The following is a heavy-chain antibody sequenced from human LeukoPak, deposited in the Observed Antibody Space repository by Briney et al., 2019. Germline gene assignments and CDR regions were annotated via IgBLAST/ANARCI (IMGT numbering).Heavy chain of an antibody. CDR1: GGSISSSSYY. D-gene: IGHD3-22*01. J-gene: IGHJ5*02. V-gene: IGHV4-39*01. CDR3: ARRVTYYDSSGYSNWFGP. Sequence: PSETLSLTCTVSGGSISSSSYYWGWIRQPPGKGLEWIGSIYYSGNTYYNPSLKSRVTISVDTSKNQFSLKLSSVTAADTAVYYCARRVTYYDSSGYSNWFGPWGQGTLVTVSS. CDR2: IYYSGNT.